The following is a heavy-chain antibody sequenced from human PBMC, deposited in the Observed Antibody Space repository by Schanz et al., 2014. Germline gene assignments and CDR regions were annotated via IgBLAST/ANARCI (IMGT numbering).Heavy chain of an antibody. CDR2: ISGSSRTI. CDR3: ARGGSGSHYRLDY. J-gene: IGHJ4*02. V-gene: IGHV3-48*01. D-gene: IGHD1-26*01. CDR1: GFGFSSYS. Sequence: EVQLVESGGGLIQPGGSLRLSCAASGFGFSSYSMNWVRQAPVKGLEWVSYISGSSRTIYYADSMKGRFTVSRDNAENALYLQMNSLRAEDTGLYFCARGGSGSHYRLDYWGQGTLVTVSS.